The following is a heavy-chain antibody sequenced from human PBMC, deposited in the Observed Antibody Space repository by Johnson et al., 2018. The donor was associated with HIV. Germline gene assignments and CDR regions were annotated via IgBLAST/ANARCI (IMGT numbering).Heavy chain of an antibody. CDR2: ISYDGSNK. V-gene: IGHV3-30*19. CDR1: GFTFNPYG. D-gene: IGHD6-19*01. CDR3: ARHYSSGWSHDAFEI. J-gene: IGHJ3*02. Sequence: QVLLVESGGGVVQPGRSLRLSCAASGFTFNPYGIHWVRRAPGKGLEWVALISYDGSNKYYADSVKGRFTISRDKAKNTLHLQMNSLKTEDTAVYYCARHYSSGWSHDAFEIWGQGTVVTVSS.